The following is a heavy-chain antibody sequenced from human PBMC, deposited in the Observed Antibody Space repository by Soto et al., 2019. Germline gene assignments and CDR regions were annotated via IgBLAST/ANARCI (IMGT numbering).Heavy chain of an antibody. CDR2: IWYDGSNK. V-gene: IGHV3-33*01. Sequence: VQLLESGGGVVQPGRSLRLSCAASGFTFSSYGMHWVRQAPGKGLEWVAVIWYDGSNKYYADSVKGRFTISRDNSKNTLYLQMNSLRAEDTAVYYCARDGSHIAAAGTGDYWGQGTLVTVSS. D-gene: IGHD6-13*01. J-gene: IGHJ4*02. CDR3: ARDGSHIAAAGTGDY. CDR1: GFTFSSYG.